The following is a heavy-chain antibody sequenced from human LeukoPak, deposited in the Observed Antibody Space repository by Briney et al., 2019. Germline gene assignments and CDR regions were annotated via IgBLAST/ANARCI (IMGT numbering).Heavy chain of an antibody. D-gene: IGHD1-26*01. CDR1: GYSISSGYY. Sequence: SETLSLTCTVSGYSISSGYYWGWIRQPPGKGREGIGSIYHSGSTYYNPSLKSRVTISVDTSKNQFSLKPSSVTAADTAVYYCARGVVGALDYYYYYYMDVWGKGTTVTISS. CDR2: IYHSGST. J-gene: IGHJ6*03. CDR3: ARGVVGALDYYYYYYMDV. V-gene: IGHV4-38-2*02.